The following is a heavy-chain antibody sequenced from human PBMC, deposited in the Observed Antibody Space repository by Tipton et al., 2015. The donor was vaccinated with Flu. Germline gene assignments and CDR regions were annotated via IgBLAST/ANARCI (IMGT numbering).Heavy chain of an antibody. CDR3: ARAERGVFDY. Sequence: TLSLTCTVSGGSISSYYWSWIRQPPGKGLEWIGYIYYSGSTNYNPSLKSRVTISVDTSKNQFSLKLSSVTAADTAVYYCARAERGVFDYWGQGTLVTVSS. D-gene: IGHD3-10*01. CDR1: GGSISSYY. V-gene: IGHV4-59*01. J-gene: IGHJ4*02. CDR2: IYYSGST.